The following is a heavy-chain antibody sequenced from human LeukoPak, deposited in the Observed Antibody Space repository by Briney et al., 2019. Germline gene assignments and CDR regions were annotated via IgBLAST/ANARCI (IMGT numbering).Heavy chain of an antibody. CDR2: IYYSGST. D-gene: IGHD5-18*01. V-gene: IGHV4-39*01. Sequence: PSETLSLTCTVSGGSISSSSYYWGWIRQPPGKGLEWIVSIYYSGSTYYNPSLKSRFTISVDTSKNQFSLKLSSVTAADTAVYYCGTAMASFDYWGQGTLVTVSS. J-gene: IGHJ4*02. CDR3: GTAMASFDY. CDR1: GGSISSSSYY.